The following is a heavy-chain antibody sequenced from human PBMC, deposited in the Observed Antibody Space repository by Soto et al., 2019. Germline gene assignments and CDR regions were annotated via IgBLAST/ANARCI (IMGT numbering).Heavy chain of an antibody. D-gene: IGHD3-22*01. CDR3: AKDYYDSSGGTLFDY. CDR2: ISGSGGST. CDR1: GFTFSSYA. J-gene: IGHJ4*02. V-gene: IGHV3-23*01. Sequence: GGSLRLSCAASGFTFSSYAMSWVRQAPGKGLEWVSAISGSGGSTYYADSVKGRFTISRDNSKNTLYLQMNSLRAEDTAVYYCAKDYYDSSGGTLFDYWGQGTLVTVSS.